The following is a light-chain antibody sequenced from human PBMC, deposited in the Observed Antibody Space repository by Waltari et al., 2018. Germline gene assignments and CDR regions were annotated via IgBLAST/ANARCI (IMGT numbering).Light chain of an antibody. CDR1: QSISSW. CDR3: QHFNSYPWT. Sequence: DIQMTQSPSTLSASVGARVTITCRASQSISSWLAWYQQKPGKAPKLLIYKASSLETGVPSRFSGSGSGTDFTLTISSLQPDDFATYYCQHFNSYPWTFGQGTKVEIK. J-gene: IGKJ1*01. V-gene: IGKV1-5*03. CDR2: KAS.